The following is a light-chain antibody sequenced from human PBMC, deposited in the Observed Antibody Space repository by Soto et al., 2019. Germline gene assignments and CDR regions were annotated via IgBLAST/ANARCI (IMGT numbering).Light chain of an antibody. Sequence: QSVLTQPPSASGSPGQSVTISCTGTSSDVGGYNYVSWYQQHPGKAPKLMIYEVSKRPSGVPDRFSGSKSGNTASLTVSGLQDEDEADYYCSSYAGSHNVVFGGGTKVKVL. V-gene: IGLV2-8*01. CDR1: SSDVGGYNY. CDR2: EVS. CDR3: SSYAGSHNVV. J-gene: IGLJ2*01.